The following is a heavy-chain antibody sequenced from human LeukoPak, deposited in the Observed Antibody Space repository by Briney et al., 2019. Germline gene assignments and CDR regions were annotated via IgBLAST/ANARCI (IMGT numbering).Heavy chain of an antibody. CDR1: GGSLSSGGSY. D-gene: IGHD3-10*01. CDR3: ARAGITMVRGVIIRQPYFDY. V-gene: IGHV4-31*03. Sequence: SQTLSLTCTVSGGSLSSGGSYWSWLRQHPGTGLEWIGYIYYSGSTYYNPSLKSRVTISVDTSKNQFSLKLSSVTAADTAVYYCARAGITMVRGVIIRQPYFDYWGQGTLVTVSS. J-gene: IGHJ4*02. CDR2: IYYSGST.